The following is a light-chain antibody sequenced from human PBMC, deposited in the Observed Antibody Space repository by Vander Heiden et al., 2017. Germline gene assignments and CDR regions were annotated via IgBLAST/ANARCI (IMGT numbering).Light chain of an antibody. Sequence: DIQMTQSPSSLSASVGDRVTITCQASQDISNYLNWYQQKPGKAPKLLIYDESNLEAGVPSRISGSRSGTDFTFTISSLQPEDIAAYYCRQYDNRPWTFGQGTKVEIK. CDR2: DES. J-gene: IGKJ1*01. CDR1: QDISNY. V-gene: IGKV1-33*01. CDR3: RQYDNRPWT.